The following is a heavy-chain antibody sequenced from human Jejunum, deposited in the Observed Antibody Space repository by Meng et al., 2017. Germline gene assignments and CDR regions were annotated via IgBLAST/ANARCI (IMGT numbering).Heavy chain of an antibody. V-gene: IGHV4-61*01. J-gene: IGHJ4*02. CDR1: GGSVNSGSYY. D-gene: IGHD3-22*01. CDR2: MYFSGST. CDR3: ARGHFDKYFDS. Sequence: QGQRQESGPGLVMPSETLSLTCTISGGSVNSGSYYWSWIRQPPGKGLEWIGYMYFSGSTNYNASLKSRVTISVDTSKKQFSLKLTSVTAADTAVYYCARGHFDKYFDSWGQGTLVTVSS.